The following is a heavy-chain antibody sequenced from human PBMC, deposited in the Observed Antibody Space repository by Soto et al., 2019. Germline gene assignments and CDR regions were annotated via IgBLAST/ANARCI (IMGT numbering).Heavy chain of an antibody. J-gene: IGHJ4*02. V-gene: IGHV3-23*01. CDR2: ISGSGGST. CDR1: GFTFSSYA. Sequence: GGSLRLSCAASGFTFSSYAMSWVRQAPGKGLEWVSAISGSGGSTYYADSVKGRFTISRDNSKNTLYLQMNSLRAEDTAVYYCAKAGSAGANYRYYFDYWGQGTLVTVSS. CDR3: AKAGSAGANYRYYFDY. D-gene: IGHD1-26*01.